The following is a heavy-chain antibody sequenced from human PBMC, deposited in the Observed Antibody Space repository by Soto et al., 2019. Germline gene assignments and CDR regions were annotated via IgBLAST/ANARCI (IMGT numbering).Heavy chain of an antibody. CDR1: GFTFSSYA. Sequence: QVQLVESGGGVVQPGRSLRLSCAASGFTFSSYAMHWVRQAPGKGLEWVAVISYDGSNKYYADSVKGRFTISRDNSKNTLYMQMNSLRAEDTAVYYCARALLRYCDWSDGVFHYWGQGTLVTVSS. CDR3: ARALLRYCDWSDGVFHY. V-gene: IGHV3-30-3*01. D-gene: IGHD3-9*01. CDR2: ISYDGSNK. J-gene: IGHJ4*02.